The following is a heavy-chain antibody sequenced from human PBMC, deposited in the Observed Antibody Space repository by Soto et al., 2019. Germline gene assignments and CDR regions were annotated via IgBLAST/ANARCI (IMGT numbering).Heavy chain of an antibody. CDR2: IYYSGST. V-gene: IGHV4-30-4*01. CDR3: ARAHSDIVVVPAALNWFDP. D-gene: IGHD2-2*01. J-gene: IGHJ5*02. CDR1: GGSISSGDYY. Sequence: TSETLSLTCTVSGGSISSGDYYWSWIRQPPGKGLGWIGYIYYSGSTYYNPSLKSRVTISVDTSKNQFSLKLSSVTAADTAVYYCARAHSDIVVVPAALNWFDPWGQGTLVTVYS.